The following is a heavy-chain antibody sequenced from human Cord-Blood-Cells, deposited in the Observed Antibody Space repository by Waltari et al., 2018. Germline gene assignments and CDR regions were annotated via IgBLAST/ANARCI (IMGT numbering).Heavy chain of an antibody. CDR3: ARATISGSYFDY. CDR2: IYYSGST. J-gene: IGHJ4*02. V-gene: IGHV4-39*01. D-gene: IGHD1-26*01. CDR1: GGSISSSSYY. Sequence: VSGGSISSSSYYWGWIRQPPGKGLEWIGSIYYSGSTYYNPSLKSRVTISVDTSKNQFSLKLSSVTAADTAVYYCARATISGSYFDYWGQGTLVTVSS.